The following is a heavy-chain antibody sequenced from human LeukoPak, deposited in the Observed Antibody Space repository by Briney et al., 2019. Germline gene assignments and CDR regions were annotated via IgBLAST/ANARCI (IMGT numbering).Heavy chain of an antibody. CDR1: GGSFSGYY. CDR2: INHSGST. Sequence: PSETLSLTCAVYGGSFSGYYWSWIRQPPGKGLEWIGEINHSGSTNYNPSLKSRVTISVDTSKNQFSLKLSSVTAADTAVYYCAKDRAGGGTVGNSDDAFDIWGQGTMVTVSS. V-gene: IGHV4-34*01. D-gene: IGHD4-17*01. J-gene: IGHJ3*02. CDR3: AKDRAGGGTVGNSDDAFDI.